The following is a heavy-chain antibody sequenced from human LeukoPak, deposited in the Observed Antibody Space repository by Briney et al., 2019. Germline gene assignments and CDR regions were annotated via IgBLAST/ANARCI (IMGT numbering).Heavy chain of an antibody. CDR1: GFTFSSYA. D-gene: IGHD6-19*01. Sequence: PGGSLRLSCAASGFTFSSYAMSWVRQAPGKGLEWVANIKQDGSEKYYVDSVKGRFTISRDNAKNSLYPQMSSLRPEDTAVYYCAREVSSGWYYFDSWGQGTLVTVSS. V-gene: IGHV3-7*03. CDR3: AREVSSGWYYFDS. CDR2: IKQDGSEK. J-gene: IGHJ4*02.